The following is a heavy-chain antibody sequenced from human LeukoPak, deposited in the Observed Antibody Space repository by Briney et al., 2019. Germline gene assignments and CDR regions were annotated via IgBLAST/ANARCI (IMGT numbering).Heavy chain of an antibody. CDR2: INHSGST. CDR1: GGSISSSSYY. D-gene: IGHD4-17*01. Sequence: PSETLSLTCTVSGGSISSSSYYWGWIRQPPGKGLEWIGEINHSGSTNYNPSLKSRVTISVDTSKNQFSLKLSSVTAADTAVYYCARDSDDYGEYGLDYWGQGTLVTVSS. J-gene: IGHJ4*02. V-gene: IGHV4-39*07. CDR3: ARDSDDYGEYGLDY.